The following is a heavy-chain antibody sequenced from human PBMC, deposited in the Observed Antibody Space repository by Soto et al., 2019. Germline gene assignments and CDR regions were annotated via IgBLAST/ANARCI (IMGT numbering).Heavy chain of an antibody. CDR1: GYTFTNYG. J-gene: IGHJ4*02. D-gene: IGHD3-22*01. V-gene: IGHV1-18*04. CDR3: AIDPRTYYYDSSGSPIDY. CDR2: ISAYSGNT. Sequence: GASVKVSCKASGYTFTNYGISWVRQAPGQGLELMGWISAYSGNTNYAQKLEGRVTMTTDTSTSTAYMELRSLRSDDTAEYYCAIDPRTYYYDSSGSPIDYWGPGTLVTVS.